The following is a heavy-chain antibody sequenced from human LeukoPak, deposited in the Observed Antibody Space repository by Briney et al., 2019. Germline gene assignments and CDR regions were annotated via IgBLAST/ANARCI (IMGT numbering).Heavy chain of an antibody. J-gene: IGHJ4*02. Sequence: GGSLRLSCAASGFAFSSHSMHSVRQAPGKGLEWVALISYDGGNKYYADSVEGRFTISRDNSKNTLYLQVNSLRAEDTAVYYCARDNGYRNGHAFDFWGQGTLVAVSS. CDR3: ARDNGYRNGHAFDF. D-gene: IGHD5-18*01. CDR2: ISYDGGNK. CDR1: GFAFSSHS. V-gene: IGHV3-30-3*01.